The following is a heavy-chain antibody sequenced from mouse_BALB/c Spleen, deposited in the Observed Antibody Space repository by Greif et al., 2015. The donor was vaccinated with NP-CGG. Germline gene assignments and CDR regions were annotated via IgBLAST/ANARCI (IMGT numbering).Heavy chain of an antibody. Sequence: EVKLVESGGGLVQPGGSLKLSCATSGFTFSDYYMYWVRQTPEKRLEWVAYISNGGGSTYYPDTVKGRFTISGDKAKNTLYLQMSRLKSEDTAMYYCARHAGGYYAWFAYWGQGTLVTVSA. V-gene: IGHV5-12*02. J-gene: IGHJ3*01. CDR1: GFTFSDYY. D-gene: IGHD2-3*01. CDR2: ISNGGGST. CDR3: ARHAGGYYAWFAY.